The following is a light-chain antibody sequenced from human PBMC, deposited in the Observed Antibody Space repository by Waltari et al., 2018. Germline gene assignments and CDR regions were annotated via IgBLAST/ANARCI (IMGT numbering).Light chain of an antibody. Sequence: EVVLTQSPATLSLSAGERSTLSCSASQSVSTDLPWYQQKPDQAPRLLIYDATYSATAIPARFSASGSETDVTLTISCLEPEDFAVYYCHQRSNWPPAFGQGTRLENK. V-gene: IGKV3-11*01. J-gene: IGKJ5*01. CDR1: QSVSTD. CDR3: HQRSNWPPA. CDR2: DAT.